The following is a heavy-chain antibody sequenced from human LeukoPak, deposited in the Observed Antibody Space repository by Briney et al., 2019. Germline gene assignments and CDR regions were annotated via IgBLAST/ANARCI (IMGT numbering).Heavy chain of an antibody. V-gene: IGHV1-2*02. D-gene: IGHD3-22*01. CDR2: INPNSGGT. CDR3: ARDERYDSSGYPFDY. Sequence: ASVKVSCKASGYTFTCYFMHWVRRAPGQGLEWMGWINPNSGGTNYAQKFQGRVTMTRDTSISTAYMELSRLRSEDTAVYYCARDERYDSSGYPFDYWGQGTLVTVSS. J-gene: IGHJ4*02. CDR1: GYTFTCYF.